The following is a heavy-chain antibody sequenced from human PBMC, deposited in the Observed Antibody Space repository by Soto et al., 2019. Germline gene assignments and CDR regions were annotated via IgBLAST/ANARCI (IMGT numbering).Heavy chain of an antibody. V-gene: IGHV3-33*03. J-gene: IGHJ4*02. D-gene: IGHD5-12*01. Sequence: QVQLVESGGGVVQPGRSLRLSCAASGFTFSTYGMHWVRQALGKGLEWVAVIWNDGSVQKYADSVKGRFTISRDNSKNTLYLQMNSLRAEDTAFYYCATDRGGSPFDYWGQGTLVTVSS. CDR3: ATDRGGSPFDY. CDR1: GFTFSTYG. CDR2: IWNDGSVQ.